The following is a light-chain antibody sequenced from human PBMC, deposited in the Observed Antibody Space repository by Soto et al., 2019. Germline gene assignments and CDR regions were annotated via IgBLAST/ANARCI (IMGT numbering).Light chain of an antibody. CDR1: QDISNY. J-gene: IGKJ4*01. V-gene: IGKV1-33*01. CDR2: DAS. Sequence: DIQMTQSPSSLSASVGDRVTITCQASQDISNYLNWYQQKPGKAPKLLIYDASNLETGVPSRFSGSGSGTDITFTISSLQPEDIATYYCQQYDNLPRTFGGGTKADIK. CDR3: QQYDNLPRT.